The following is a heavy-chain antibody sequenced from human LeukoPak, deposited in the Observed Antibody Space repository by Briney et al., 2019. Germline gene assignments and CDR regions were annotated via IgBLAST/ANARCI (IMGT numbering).Heavy chain of an antibody. Sequence: SDTLSLTCAVYGGSFSGYYWSWIRQPPGKGLEWIGEINHSGSTNYNPSLKSRVTISVDTSKNQSSLKLSSVTAADTAVYYCARVSDCGGDCYYDAFDIWGQGTMVTVSS. CDR3: ARVSDCGGDCYYDAFDI. J-gene: IGHJ3*02. D-gene: IGHD2-21*01. CDR2: INHSGST. V-gene: IGHV4-34*01. CDR1: GGSFSGYY.